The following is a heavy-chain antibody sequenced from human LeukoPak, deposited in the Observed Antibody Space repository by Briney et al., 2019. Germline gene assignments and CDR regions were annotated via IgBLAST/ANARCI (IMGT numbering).Heavy chain of an antibody. Sequence: GGSLRLSCAASGFTFSDYAMSWVRQAPGKGLEWVSTTFKTGDTAHYADIVRGRFTISRDNSKNTLSLQMNSLRAEDTAIYYCAKLWGRHVWSFDYWGQGALVTVSS. CDR2: TFKTGDTA. CDR3: AKLWGRHVWSFDY. D-gene: IGHD3-16*01. V-gene: IGHV3-23*01. CDR1: GFTFSDYA. J-gene: IGHJ4*02.